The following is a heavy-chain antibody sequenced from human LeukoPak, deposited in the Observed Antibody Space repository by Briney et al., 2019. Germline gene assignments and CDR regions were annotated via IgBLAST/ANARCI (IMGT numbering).Heavy chain of an antibody. J-gene: IGHJ6*02. D-gene: IGHD2-15*01. Sequence: QTGGSLRFSCAASGFTFSSYSMNWVRQAPGKGLEWVSYISSSSSTIYYADSVKGRFTISRDNAKNSLYLQMNSLRAEDTAVYCCARGICSGGSCYSLNYYYYGMDVWGQGTTFTVSS. CDR1: GFTFSSYS. V-gene: IGHV3-48*01. CDR2: ISSSSSTI. CDR3: ARGICSGGSCYSLNYYYYGMDV.